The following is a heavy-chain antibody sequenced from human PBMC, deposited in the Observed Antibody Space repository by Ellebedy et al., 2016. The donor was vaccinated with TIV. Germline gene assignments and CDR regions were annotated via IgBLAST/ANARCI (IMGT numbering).Heavy chain of an antibody. Sequence: AASVKVSCKASGYTFTSYDISWVRQAPGQGLEWMGWISAYNGNTNYAQKLQGRVTMTTDTSTSTAYMELRSLRSDDTAVYYCARDAWDTAMSHFDYWGQGTLVTVSS. J-gene: IGHJ4*02. CDR2: ISAYNGNT. V-gene: IGHV1-18*01. CDR3: ARDAWDTAMSHFDY. D-gene: IGHD5-18*01. CDR1: GYTFTSYD.